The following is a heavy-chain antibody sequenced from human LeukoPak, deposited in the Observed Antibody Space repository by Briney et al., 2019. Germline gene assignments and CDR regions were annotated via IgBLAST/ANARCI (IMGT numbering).Heavy chain of an antibody. CDR3: ARQWSYYGSGSYLDY. CDR1: GYSFTSYW. D-gene: IGHD3-10*01. V-gene: IGHV5-51*01. J-gene: IGHJ4*02. Sequence: GESLKISCKGSGYSFTSYWIGWVRQMPGKGLEWMGIIYPGDSDTRYSPSFQGQVTISADKSISTAYLQWSSLKASDTAMYYCARQWSYYGSGSYLDYWGQGTLVTVSS. CDR2: IYPGDSDT.